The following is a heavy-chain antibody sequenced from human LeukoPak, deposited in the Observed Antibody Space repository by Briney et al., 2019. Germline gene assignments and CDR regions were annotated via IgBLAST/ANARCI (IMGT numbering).Heavy chain of an antibody. V-gene: IGHV3-7*01. J-gene: IGHJ4*02. CDR2: IKQDGSEK. CDR1: GFTFSSYW. Sequence: GGSLRLSCAASGFTFSSYWMHWVRQVPGEGLEWVANIKQDGSEKYYVDSVKGRFAISRDNAKNSLYLQMSSLRAEDTAVYYCARDGYSYGFFVDYWGQGTLVTVSS. D-gene: IGHD5-18*01. CDR3: ARDGYSYGFFVDY.